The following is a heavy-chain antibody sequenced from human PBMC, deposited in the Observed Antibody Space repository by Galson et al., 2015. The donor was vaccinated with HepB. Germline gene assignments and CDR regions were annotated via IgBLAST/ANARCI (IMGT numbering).Heavy chain of an antibody. Sequence: SLRLSCAASGFTFSSYAMSWVRQAPGKGLEWVSAISGSGGSTYYADSVKGRFTISRDNSKNTLYLQMNSLRAEDTAVYYCAKNVPRGPITMTGSAGVDVWGQGTTVTVSS. CDR3: AKNVPRGPITMTGSAGVDV. J-gene: IGHJ6*02. CDR2: ISGSGGST. CDR1: GFTFSSYA. D-gene: IGHD3-22*01. V-gene: IGHV3-23*01.